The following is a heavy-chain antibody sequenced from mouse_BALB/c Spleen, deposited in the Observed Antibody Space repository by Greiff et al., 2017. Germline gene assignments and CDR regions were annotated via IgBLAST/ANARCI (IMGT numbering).Heavy chain of an antibody. V-gene: IGHV3-6*02. J-gene: IGHJ4*01. Sequence: DVQLQESGPGLVKPSQSLSLTCSVTGYSITSGYYWNWIRQFPGNKLEWMGYISYDGSNNYNPSLKNRISITRDTSKNQFFLKLNSVTTEDTATYYCASPDYDRYAMDYWGQGTSVTVSS. D-gene: IGHD2-4*01. CDR2: ISYDGSN. CDR3: ASPDYDRYAMDY. CDR1: GYSITSGYY.